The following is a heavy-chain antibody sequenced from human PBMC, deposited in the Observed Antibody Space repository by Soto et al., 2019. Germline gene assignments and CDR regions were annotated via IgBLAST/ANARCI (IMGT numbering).Heavy chain of an antibody. CDR2: INPSGGST. D-gene: IGHD6-13*01. CDR1: GYTFTSYY. V-gene: IGHV1-46*01. J-gene: IGHJ6*03. CDR3: ARGTFASILYSSSTNYYMDV. Sequence: GASVKVSCKASGYTFTSYYMHWVRQAPGQGLEWMGIINPSGGSTSYAQKFQGRVTMTRDTSTSTVYMELSSLRSEDTAVYYCARGTFASILYSSSTNYYMDVWGKGTTVTVSS.